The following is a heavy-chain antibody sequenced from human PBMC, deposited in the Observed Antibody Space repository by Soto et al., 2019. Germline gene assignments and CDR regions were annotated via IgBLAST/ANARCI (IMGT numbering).Heavy chain of an antibody. J-gene: IGHJ5*02. V-gene: IGHV1-18*04. CDR3: ARAGPPSYQLPFGWLDP. CDR2: ISVYNGNT. D-gene: IGHD2-2*01. CDR1: GYTLTTYG. Sequence: QVHLVQSGAEVKKPGASVKVSCKASGYTLTTYGFSWVRQAPGQGLEWMGWISVYNGNTNYAQKFQDRVTMTTDTSTPAPYLELKSLTPHDTAIFYCARAGPPSYQLPFGWLDPRGKGTLVTVSS.